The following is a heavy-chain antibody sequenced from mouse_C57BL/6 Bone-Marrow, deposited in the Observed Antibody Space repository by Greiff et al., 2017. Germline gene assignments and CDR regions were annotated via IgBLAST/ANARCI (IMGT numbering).Heavy chain of an antibody. CDR1: GYTFTGYW. V-gene: IGHV1-9*01. CDR3: ARPLYYDCSWFAY. J-gene: IGHJ3*01. Sequence: QVQLQQSGAELMKPGASVKLSCKATGYTFTGYWIEWVKQRPGHGLEWIGEILPGGGSTNYNEKFKGKATFTADTSSNTSYMQLSSLTTEDSAIYYCARPLYYDCSWFAYWGRGTLVTVSA. D-gene: IGHD2-4*01. CDR2: ILPGGGST.